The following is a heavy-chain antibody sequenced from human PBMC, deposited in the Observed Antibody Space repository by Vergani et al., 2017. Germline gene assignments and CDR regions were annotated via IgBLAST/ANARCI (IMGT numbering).Heavy chain of an antibody. CDR3: AREPEGDIVVGRGWFDP. J-gene: IGHJ5*02. Sequence: QVQLVQSGAEVKKPGSSVKVYCKASGGTFSSYAISWVRQAPGQGLEWMGGIIPIFGTANYAQKFQGRVTITADESTSTAYMELSSLRSKDTAVYYCAREPEGDIVVGRGWFDPWGQGTLVTVSS. D-gene: IGHD2-15*01. CDR1: GGTFSSYA. CDR2: IIPIFGTA. V-gene: IGHV1-69*12.